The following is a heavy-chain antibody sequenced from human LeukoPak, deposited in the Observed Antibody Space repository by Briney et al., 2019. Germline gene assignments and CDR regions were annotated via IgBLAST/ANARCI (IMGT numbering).Heavy chain of an antibody. Sequence: GGSLRLSCAASGFTLSTYSMNWVRQAPGKGLEWVSTVSDSSDVHYSDSVKGRFTISRDNARNSLYLQMNSLRDEDTAVYYCARDGLHTAHFDYWGQGTLVTVSS. CDR3: ARDGLHTAHFDY. D-gene: IGHD5-18*01. CDR2: VSDSSDV. V-gene: IGHV3-48*02. CDR1: GFTLSTYS. J-gene: IGHJ4*02.